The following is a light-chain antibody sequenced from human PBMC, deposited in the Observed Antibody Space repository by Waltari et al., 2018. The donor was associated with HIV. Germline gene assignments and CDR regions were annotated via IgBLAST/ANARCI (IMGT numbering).Light chain of an antibody. CDR1: SGSLASDY. Sequence: NLMLTQPRSVSASPGKTVTISCTRSSGSLASDYVQWYQQRPGSAPTTVIYMDTQRPSGVPYRFSGSIDSSSNSASLTISGLKTEDEADYYCQSHDSSNHWVFGGGTKLTVL. J-gene: IGLJ3*02. CDR3: QSHDSSNHWV. CDR2: MDT. V-gene: IGLV6-57*03.